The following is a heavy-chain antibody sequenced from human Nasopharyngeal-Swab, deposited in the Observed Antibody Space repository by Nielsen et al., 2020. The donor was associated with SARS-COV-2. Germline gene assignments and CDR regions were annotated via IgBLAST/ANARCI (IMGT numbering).Heavy chain of an antibody. J-gene: IGHJ6*02. CDR1: GFTFSSYD. D-gene: IGHD3-22*01. V-gene: IGHV3-23*01. CDR2: ISGSGGST. Sequence: WGSLRLSCAASGFTFSSYDLSWVRQAPGKGLEWVSDISGSGGSTYYADSVKGRFTISRDNSKNTLYLQMNSLRAEDTAVYYCARKNYYDSSGYYLVHFYYYYYGMDVWGQGTTVTVSS. CDR3: ARKNYYDSSGYYLVHFYYYYYGMDV.